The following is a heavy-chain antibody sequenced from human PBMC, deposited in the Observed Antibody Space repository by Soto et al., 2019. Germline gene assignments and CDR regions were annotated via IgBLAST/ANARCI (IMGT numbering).Heavy chain of an antibody. J-gene: IGHJ4*02. CDR1: GFMFDSYA. CDR3: XXXXXXXXXXXXXXVDY. Sequence: EVRLLESGGGLVQPGGSLRLSCEASGFMFDSYAMSWVRRAPGKGLEWXSAISASGGDTYYSDSARGRFTISRDNSKXXXXXXXXXXXXXXXXXXXXXXXXXXXXXXXXXXVDYWGQGILVTVSS. V-gene: IGHV3-23*01. CDR2: ISASGGDT.